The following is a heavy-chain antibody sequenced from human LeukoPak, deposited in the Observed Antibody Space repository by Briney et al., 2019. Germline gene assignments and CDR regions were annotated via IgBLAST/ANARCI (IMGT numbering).Heavy chain of an antibody. J-gene: IGHJ3*02. Sequence: PSETLSLTCTVSGGSISSYYWSWIRQPAGKGLEWNGRIYTSGSTNYNPSLKSRVTMSVDTSKNQFSLKLSSVTAADTAVYYCARDSPRYCSGGSCYSYMSAFDIWGQGTMVTVSS. D-gene: IGHD2-15*01. CDR1: GGSISSYY. CDR3: ARDSPRYCSGGSCYSYMSAFDI. CDR2: IYTSGST. V-gene: IGHV4-4*07.